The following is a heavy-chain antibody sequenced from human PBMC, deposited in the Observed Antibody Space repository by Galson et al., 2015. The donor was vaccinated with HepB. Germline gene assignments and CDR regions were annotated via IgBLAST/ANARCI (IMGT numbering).Heavy chain of an antibody. Sequence: SLRLSCAASGFTFSSYSMNWVRQAPGKGLEWVSSISSSSSYIYYADSGKGRFTISRDNAKNSLYLQMNSLRAEDTAVYYCARDPDRDGYNWGYYYYYGMDVWGQGTTVTVSS. V-gene: IGHV3-21*01. CDR3: ARDPDRDGYNWGYYYYYGMDV. J-gene: IGHJ6*02. D-gene: IGHD5-24*01. CDR2: ISSSSSYI. CDR1: GFTFSSYS.